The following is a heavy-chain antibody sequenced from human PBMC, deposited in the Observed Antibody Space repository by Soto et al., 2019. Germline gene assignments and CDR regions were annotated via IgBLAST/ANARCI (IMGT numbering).Heavy chain of an antibody. Sequence: ASVKVSCKVCGYTLPELSMHWVRQAPGKGLEWMGGFDPEDGETIYAQKFQGRVTMTEDTSTDTAYMELSSLRSEDTAVYYCATDRRMVRGVIQVMTYSYGMDVWGQGTMVTVSS. CDR2: FDPEDGET. D-gene: IGHD3-10*01. CDR1: GYTLPELS. V-gene: IGHV1-24*01. CDR3: ATDRRMVRGVIQVMTYSYGMDV. J-gene: IGHJ6*02.